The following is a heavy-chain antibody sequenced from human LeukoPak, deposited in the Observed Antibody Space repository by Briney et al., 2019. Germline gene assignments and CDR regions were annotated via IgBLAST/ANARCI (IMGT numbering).Heavy chain of an antibody. Sequence: ASVKVSCKASGYTFTGYYMHWVRQAPGQGLEWMGRINPNSGGTNYAQKFQGRVTMTRDTSISTAYMELSSLRSEDTAVYYCARDEMATSTYDYWGQGTLVTVSS. V-gene: IGHV1-2*06. CDR2: INPNSGGT. CDR1: GYTFTGYY. D-gene: IGHD5-24*01. CDR3: ARDEMATSTYDY. J-gene: IGHJ4*02.